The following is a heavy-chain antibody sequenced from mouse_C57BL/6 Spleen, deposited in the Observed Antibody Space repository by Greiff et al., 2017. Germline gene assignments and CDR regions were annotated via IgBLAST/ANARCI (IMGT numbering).Heavy chain of an antibody. V-gene: IGHV6-6*01. D-gene: IGHD2-5*01. Sequence: EVMLVESGGGLVQPGGSMKLSCAASGFTFSDAWMDWVRQSPEKGLEWVAEIRNKANNHATYYAESVKGRFTISRDDSKSSVYLQMNSLRAEDTGIYYCTRTGSKTWFAYWGQGTLVTVSA. J-gene: IGHJ3*01. CDR1: GFTFSDAW. CDR2: IRNKANNHAT. CDR3: TRTGSKTWFAY.